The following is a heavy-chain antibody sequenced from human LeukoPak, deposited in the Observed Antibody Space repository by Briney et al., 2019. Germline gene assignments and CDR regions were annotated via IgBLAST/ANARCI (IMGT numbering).Heavy chain of an antibody. CDR1: GGSISSHY. Sequence: KPSETLSLTCTVSGGSISSHYWSWIRQPSGKGLEWIGYIYYSGSTSYNPSLKSRVTISVDTSKKQFSLKLSSGTAADTAVYYCARAYVLVGLGDAFDIWGQGTMVIVSS. CDR3: ARAYVLVGLGDAFDI. CDR2: IYYSGST. J-gene: IGHJ3*02. V-gene: IGHV4-59*11. D-gene: IGHD3-16*01.